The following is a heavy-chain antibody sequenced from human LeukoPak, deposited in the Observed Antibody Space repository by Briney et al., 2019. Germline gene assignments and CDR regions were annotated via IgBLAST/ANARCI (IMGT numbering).Heavy chain of an antibody. V-gene: IGHV3-23*01. Sequence: GGSLRLSCAASGFTFSNYAMSWVRQAPGKGLEWVSAISGSDGSTYYADSVKGRFTISRDNSKNTLYLQMNSLRAEDTAVYYCARDSVPFVVVQAARPGYWGQGTLVTVSS. CDR2: ISGSDGST. CDR1: GFTFSNYA. J-gene: IGHJ4*02. D-gene: IGHD2-2*01. CDR3: ARDSVPFVVVQAARPGY.